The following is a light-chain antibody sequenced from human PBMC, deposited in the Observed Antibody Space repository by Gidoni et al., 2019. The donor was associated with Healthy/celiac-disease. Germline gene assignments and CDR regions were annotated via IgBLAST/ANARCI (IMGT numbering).Light chain of an antibody. Sequence: GSLGERATINCKSSQSVLYSSNNKNYLAWYQQKPGQPPKLLIYWASTRESGVPDRFSGSGSGTDFTLTISSLQAEDVAVYYCQQYYSTLFTFXPXTKVDIK. V-gene: IGKV4-1*01. CDR3: QQYYSTLFT. CDR1: QSVLYSSNNKNY. CDR2: WAS. J-gene: IGKJ3*01.